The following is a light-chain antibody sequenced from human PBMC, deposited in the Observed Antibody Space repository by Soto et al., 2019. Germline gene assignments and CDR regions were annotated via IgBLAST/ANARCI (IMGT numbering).Light chain of an antibody. CDR3: QVWDSSSDHRV. J-gene: IGLJ2*01. Sequence: SYVLTQPPSVSVAPGKTARITCGGNNIGGKSVHWYQQRPGQAPVLVIYYDSDRPSGIPERFSGSKSRNTATLTISRVEAGDEADYYCQVWDSSSDHRVFGGGTKLTVL. CDR2: YDS. V-gene: IGLV3-21*04. CDR1: NIGGKS.